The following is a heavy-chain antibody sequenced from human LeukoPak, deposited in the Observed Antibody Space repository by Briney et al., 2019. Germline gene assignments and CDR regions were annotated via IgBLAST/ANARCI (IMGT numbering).Heavy chain of an antibody. CDR2: ISYDGSNK. Sequence: PGGSLRLSCAASGFTFSSYSIHWVRQAPGKGLEWVAVISYDGSNKYYADSVKGRFTISRDNSKNTLYLEMNSLRTEDTAVYYCARDPHCSSTSCYDSIFDYWGQGTLVTVSS. D-gene: IGHD2-2*01. CDR1: GFTFSSYS. CDR3: ARDPHCSSTSCYDSIFDY. V-gene: IGHV3-30*03. J-gene: IGHJ4*02.